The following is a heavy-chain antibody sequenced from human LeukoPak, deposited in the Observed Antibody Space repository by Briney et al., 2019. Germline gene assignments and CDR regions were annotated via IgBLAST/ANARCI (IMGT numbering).Heavy chain of an antibody. J-gene: IGHJ4*02. V-gene: IGHV4-59*08. Sequence: PSETLSLTCTVSGGSISSYYWSWIRQPPGKGLEWIGYIYYSGSTNYNPPLKSRVTISVDTSKNQFSLKLSSVTAADTAVYYCARHEYSGNSARTAFDYWGQGTLVTVSS. CDR3: ARHEYSGNSARTAFDY. CDR1: GGSISSYY. D-gene: IGHD4-23*01. CDR2: IYYSGST.